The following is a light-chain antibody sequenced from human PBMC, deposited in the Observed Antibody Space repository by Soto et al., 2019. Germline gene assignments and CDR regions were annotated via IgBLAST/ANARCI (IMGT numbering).Light chain of an antibody. CDR2: EDN. V-gene: IGLV3-10*01. J-gene: IGLJ3*02. Sequence: SYELTQPPSVSVSPEQTARITCSGEALPKRYAHWYQLRSGQAPVLVIYEDNKRPSGIPERFSGSGSGTVATLTISGAQMEDEAEYFCYSTDSSGYQRVFGGGTKLTVL. CDR3: YSTDSSGYQRV. CDR1: ALPKRY.